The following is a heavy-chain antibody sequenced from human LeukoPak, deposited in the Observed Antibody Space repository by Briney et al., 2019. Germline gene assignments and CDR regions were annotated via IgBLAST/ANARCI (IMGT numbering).Heavy chain of an antibody. CDR1: GGTFSSYA. CDR3: ARVGATGFAFDI. V-gene: IGHV1-69*13. Sequence: ASVKVSCKTSGGTFSSYAISWARQAPGQGLEWMGGIIPIFGTANYAQKFQGRVTITADESTSTAYMELSSLRSEDTAVYYCARVGATGFAFDIWGQGTMVTVSS. D-gene: IGHD1-26*01. CDR2: IIPIFGTA. J-gene: IGHJ3*02.